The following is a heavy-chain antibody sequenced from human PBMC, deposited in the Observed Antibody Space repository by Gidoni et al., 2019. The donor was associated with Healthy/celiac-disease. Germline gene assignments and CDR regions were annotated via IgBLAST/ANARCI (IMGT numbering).Heavy chain of an antibody. CDR1: AITVSSYV. CDR3: AKGEDYGDYFSPFDY. V-gene: IGHV3-23*01. J-gene: IGHJ4*02. D-gene: IGHD4-17*01. Sequence: EVQLLEYGGGLVQPGGSLRPSSSASAITVSSYVMGWVRQVQGTGLEWVSAISGSGSSTYNADSVTGRFTISRDTSKNTLYLHMHSLGAEDTAVYYCAKGEDYGDYFSPFDYWGQGTLVTLSS. CDR2: ISGSGSST.